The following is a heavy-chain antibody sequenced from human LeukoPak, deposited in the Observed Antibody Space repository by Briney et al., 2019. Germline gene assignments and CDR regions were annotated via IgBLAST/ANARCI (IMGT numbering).Heavy chain of an antibody. V-gene: IGHV3-21*01. J-gene: IGHJ4*02. CDR2: ISSSSSYI. Sequence: GGSLRLSCAASGLTFSSYSMNWVRQAPGKGLEWVSSISSSSSYIYYADSVKGRFTISRDNAKNSLYLQMNSLRAEDTAVYYCAREVLAGYFDYWGQGTLVTVSS. CDR1: GLTFSSYS. CDR3: AREVLAGYFDY.